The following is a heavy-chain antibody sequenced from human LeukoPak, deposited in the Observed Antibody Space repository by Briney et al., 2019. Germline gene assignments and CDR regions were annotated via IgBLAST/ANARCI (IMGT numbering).Heavy chain of an antibody. CDR2: INPNSGGT. V-gene: IGHV1-2*02. CDR3: ARVMNWNYVYFDY. CDR1: GYTFTSYG. J-gene: IGHJ4*02. D-gene: IGHD1-7*01. Sequence: ASVKVSCKASGYTFTSYGISWVRQAPGQGFEWMGWINPNSGGTNYAQKFQGRVTMTRDTSISTAYMELRSLRSDDTAVYYCARVMNWNYVYFDYWGQGTLVTVSS.